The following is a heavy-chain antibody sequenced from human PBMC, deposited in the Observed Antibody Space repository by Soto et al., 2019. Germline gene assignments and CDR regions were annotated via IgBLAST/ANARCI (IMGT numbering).Heavy chain of an antibody. CDR3: ARVASITMVRGVIITHWFDP. CDR1: GGSISSGDYY. J-gene: IGHJ5*02. D-gene: IGHD3-10*01. CDR2: IYYSGST. V-gene: IGHV4-30-4*01. Sequence: LSLTCTVSGGSISSGDYYWSWIRQPPGKGLEWIGYIYYSGSTYYNPSLKSRVTISVDTSKNQFSLKLSSVTAADTAVYYCARVASITMVRGVIITHWFDPWGQGTLVTVSS.